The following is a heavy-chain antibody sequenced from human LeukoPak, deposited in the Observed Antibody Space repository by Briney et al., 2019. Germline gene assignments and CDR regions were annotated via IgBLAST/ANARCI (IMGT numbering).Heavy chain of an antibody. CDR2: ISPSGGST. CDR3: ARGDDVTPNYFDY. J-gene: IGHJ4*02. V-gene: IGHV1-46*01. Sequence: ASVKVSCKAFGYTFTSNYMHWVRQAPGQGPEWMGVISPSGGSTTYAQKFQGRVTLTRDMSTSTDYLELSSLRSEDTAVYYCARGDDVTPNYFDYWGQGTLVTVS. CDR1: GYTFTSNY.